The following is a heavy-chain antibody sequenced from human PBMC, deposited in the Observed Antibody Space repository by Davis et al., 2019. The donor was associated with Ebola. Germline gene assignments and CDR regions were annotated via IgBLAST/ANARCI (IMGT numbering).Heavy chain of an antibody. CDR2: INHSGST. J-gene: IGHJ5*02. Sequence: ESLKISCAASGFIFSNYAINWVRQTPGKGLEWIGEINHSGSTKYNPSLKSRVTIAVDTSKNQFSLKLNSVTAADTAMYYCARSITMVRGVIPWFDPWGQGTLVTVSS. CDR3: ARSITMVRGVIPWFDP. CDR1: GFIFSNYA. D-gene: IGHD3-10*01. V-gene: IGHV4-34*01.